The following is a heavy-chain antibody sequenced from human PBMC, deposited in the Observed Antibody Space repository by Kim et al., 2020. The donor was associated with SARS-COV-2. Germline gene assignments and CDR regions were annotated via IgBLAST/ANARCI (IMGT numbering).Heavy chain of an antibody. CDR1: GFTFSSHG. J-gene: IGHJ4*02. CDR2: ISFDGTRI. V-gene: IGHV3-30*03. Sequence: GGSLRLSCVVSGFTFSSHGMHWVRQAPGKGLEWVAVISFDGTRIYYADSVKGRFTISRDDSKYTLYLQMNNLRAEDTALYYCARDRGGSGNYLDFRGQGT. CDR3: ARDRGGSGNYLDF. D-gene: IGHD3-10*01.